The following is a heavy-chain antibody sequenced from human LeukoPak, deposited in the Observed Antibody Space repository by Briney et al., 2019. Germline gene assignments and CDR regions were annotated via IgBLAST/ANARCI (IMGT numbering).Heavy chain of an antibody. D-gene: IGHD3-10*01. J-gene: IGHJ6*02. V-gene: IGHV4-59*01. Sequence: PETLSLTCTLSGGSISSYYWSWIRQPPGKGLEWIGYIYYSGSTNYNPSLKSRVTISVDTSKNQFSLKLSSVTAADTAVYYCAGEYYYGSGSYWAGMDVWGQGTPVTVSS. CDR2: IYYSGST. CDR1: GGSISSYY. CDR3: AGEYYYGSGSYWAGMDV.